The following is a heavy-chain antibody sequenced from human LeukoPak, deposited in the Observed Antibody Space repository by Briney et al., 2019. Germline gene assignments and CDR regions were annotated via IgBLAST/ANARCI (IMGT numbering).Heavy chain of an antibody. CDR2: IKQDGSEK. Sequence: GGSLRLSXAASGFTFSSYWMSWVGQAPGKGLEWVANIKQDGSEKYYVDSVKGRFTISRDNAKNSLYLQMNSLRAEDTAVYYCARDSSSGEFDYWGQGTLVTVSS. V-gene: IGHV3-7*01. J-gene: IGHJ4*02. CDR1: GFTFSSYW. D-gene: IGHD3-22*01. CDR3: ARDSSSGEFDY.